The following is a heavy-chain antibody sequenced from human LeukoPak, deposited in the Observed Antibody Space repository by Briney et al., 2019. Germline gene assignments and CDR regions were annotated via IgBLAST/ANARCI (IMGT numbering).Heavy chain of an antibody. CDR3: ARVGDHYHWYLDL. CDR1: GFTVGTKY. Sequence: PGGSLRLSCAASGFTVGTKYMNWVRQSPGKGLERVSILYSGGDTYYADSVKGRFTISRDNSRNTLSLQMNSLRVEDTAIYYCARVGDHYHWYLDLWGRGTLVTVSS. CDR2: LYSGGDT. D-gene: IGHD3-10*01. V-gene: IGHV3-53*01. J-gene: IGHJ2*01.